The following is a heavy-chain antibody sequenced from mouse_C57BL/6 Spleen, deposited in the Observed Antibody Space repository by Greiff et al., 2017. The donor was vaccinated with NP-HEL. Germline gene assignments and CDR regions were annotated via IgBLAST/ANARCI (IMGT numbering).Heavy chain of an antibody. J-gene: IGHJ3*01. CDR2: IDPENGDT. D-gene: IGHD2-3*01. CDR3: TTPDGYLFAY. CDR1: GFNIKDDY. Sequence: VQLQQSGAELVRPGASVKLSCTASGFNIKDDYMHWVKQRPEQGLEWIGWIDPENGDTEYASKFQGKATITADTSSNTAYLQLSSLTSEDTAVYYCTTPDGYLFAYWGQGTLVTVSA. V-gene: IGHV14-4*01.